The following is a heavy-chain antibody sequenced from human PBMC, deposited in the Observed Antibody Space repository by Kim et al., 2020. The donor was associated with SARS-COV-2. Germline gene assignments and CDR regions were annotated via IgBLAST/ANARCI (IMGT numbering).Heavy chain of an antibody. V-gene: IGHV1-18*01. CDR3: ARRARFWGGYAFDY. J-gene: IGHJ4*02. Sequence: AQKLQGRVTMTTDTSTSTAYMELRSLRSDDTAVYYCARRARFWGGYAFDYWGQGTLVTVSS. D-gene: IGHD3-3*01.